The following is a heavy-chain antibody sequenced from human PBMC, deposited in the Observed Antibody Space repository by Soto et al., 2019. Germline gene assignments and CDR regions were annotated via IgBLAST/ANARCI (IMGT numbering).Heavy chain of an antibody. CDR3: ARYCSGGTCYYAFDI. J-gene: IGHJ3*02. V-gene: IGHV1-18*01. CDR2: ISTYNGNT. Sequence: GASVKVSCKASGYTFSNYDISWVRQAPGQGLEWMGWISTYNGNTDYAQKFQGRLTMTTDTSTSTAFMELRSLRSDDTAVYYCARYCSGGTCYYAFDIWGQGTMVTVSS. CDR1: GYTFSNYD. D-gene: IGHD2-15*01.